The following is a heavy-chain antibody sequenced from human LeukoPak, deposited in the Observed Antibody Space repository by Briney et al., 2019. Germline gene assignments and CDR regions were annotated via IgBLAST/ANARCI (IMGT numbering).Heavy chain of an antibody. Sequence: GGSLRLSCAAPGFTFSSYAMSWVRQAPGKGLEWVSAISGSGGSTYYADSVKGRFTISRDNSKHTLYLQMNSLRAEDTAVYYCAKDGPTSVTPTTTFDYRGQGTLVTVSS. D-gene: IGHD4-17*01. V-gene: IGHV3-23*01. CDR3: AKDGPTSVTPTTTFDY. CDR2: ISGSGGST. CDR1: GFTFSSYA. J-gene: IGHJ4*02.